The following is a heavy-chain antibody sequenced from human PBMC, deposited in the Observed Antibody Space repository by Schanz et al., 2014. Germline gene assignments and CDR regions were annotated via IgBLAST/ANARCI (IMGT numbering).Heavy chain of an antibody. J-gene: IGHJ4*02. Sequence: QVQLQESGPGLVKPSETLSLTCTVSGGSISTYYWSWIRQPAGKGLEWIGRIYTSGSTNYNPSLKSRVTMTVDSSKSQCSRRLSSVAASDTAVYYCARYTGAYFDYWGQGTLVTVSS. D-gene: IGHD1-26*01. V-gene: IGHV4-4*07. CDR3: ARYTGAYFDY. CDR1: GGSISTYY. CDR2: IYTSGST.